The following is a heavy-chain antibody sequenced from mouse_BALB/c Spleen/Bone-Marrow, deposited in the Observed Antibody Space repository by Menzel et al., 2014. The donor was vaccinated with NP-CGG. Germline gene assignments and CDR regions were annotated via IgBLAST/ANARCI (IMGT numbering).Heavy chain of an antibody. D-gene: IGHD1-1*01. CDR1: GYTFTNYW. V-gene: IGHV1-7*01. Sequence: VQLVESGAELAKPGASVKMSCKASGYTFTNYWMHWVKQRPGQGLEWIGYINPSIGYTEYNQKFNDKATLTADKSSSTAYMQLSSLTSEDSAAYYCARIYYSGRDYWAQATSLPVSS. CDR3: ARIYYSGRDY. CDR2: INPSIGYT. J-gene: IGHJ2*02.